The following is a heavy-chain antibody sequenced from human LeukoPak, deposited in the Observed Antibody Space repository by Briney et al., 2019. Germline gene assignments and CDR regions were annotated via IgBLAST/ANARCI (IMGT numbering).Heavy chain of an antibody. V-gene: IGHV1-2*02. CDR2: INPNSGGT. CDR1: GYTFTGYY. CDR3: ARDGCSSTSCYVPFDY. J-gene: IGHJ4*02. D-gene: IGHD2-2*01. Sequence: ASVKVSCKASGYTFTGYYMHWVRQAPGQGLEWMGWINPNSGGTNYAQKSQGRVTMTRDTSISTAYMELSRLRSDDTAVYYCARDGCSSTSCYVPFDYWGQGTLVTVSS.